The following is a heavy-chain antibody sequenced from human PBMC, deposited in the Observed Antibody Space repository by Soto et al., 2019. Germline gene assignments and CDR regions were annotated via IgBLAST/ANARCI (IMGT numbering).Heavy chain of an antibody. D-gene: IGHD3-9*01. Sequence: QITFKESGPTLVRPTQTLTLTCAFSGFSLSTSGVDVGWIRQPPGKALEWLAVIYWDDSRHYSPSLRSRLTITKDTSKNQVVLTMTNMDPMDTGTYYCAHKGPEDWPLDYWGQGTLVTVSS. CDR3: AHKGPEDWPLDY. CDR1: GFSLSTSGVD. J-gene: IGHJ4*02. V-gene: IGHV2-5*02. CDR2: IYWDDSR.